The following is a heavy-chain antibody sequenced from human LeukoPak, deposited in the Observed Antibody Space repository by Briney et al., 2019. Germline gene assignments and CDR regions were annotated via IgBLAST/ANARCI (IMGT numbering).Heavy chain of an antibody. CDR2: SVPIFGTA. Sequence: SVKVSCKTSGGSFRDYTISWVRQAPGQGLEWMGRSVPIFGTANYAQKFQGRVTITTDESTSTAYMEVSSLRSEDTAVYYCGKKAGDCGGGSCYSIDYWGQGTLVTVSS. V-gene: IGHV1-69*05. CDR1: GGSFRDYT. CDR3: GKKAGDCGGGSCYSIDY. D-gene: IGHD2-15*01. J-gene: IGHJ4*02.